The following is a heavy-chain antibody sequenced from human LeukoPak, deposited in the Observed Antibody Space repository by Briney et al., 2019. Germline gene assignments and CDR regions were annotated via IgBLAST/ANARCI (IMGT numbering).Heavy chain of an antibody. D-gene: IGHD1-7*01. CDR3: ARHGNWNSRQYYFDY. J-gene: IGHJ4*02. CDR1: GGSISSGGYY. CDR2: IFYQGTT. V-gene: IGHV4-61*03. Sequence: SQTLSLTCTASGGSISSGGYYWSWIRQSPGKGLEWIGYIFYQGTTDYNPSLKSRVTISLDTSKNHVSLNLNSVTATDTAVYYCARHGNWNSRQYYFDYWGPGTLVIVSS.